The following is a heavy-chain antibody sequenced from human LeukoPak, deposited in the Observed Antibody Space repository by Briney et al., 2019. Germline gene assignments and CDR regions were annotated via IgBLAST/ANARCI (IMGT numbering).Heavy chain of an antibody. V-gene: IGHV3-23*01. CDR1: GFTFSSYA. CDR3: AKQDIRSSAWYD. J-gene: IGHJ4*02. CDR2: ISDSGGST. Sequence: PGGSLRLSCAASGFTFSSYAMSWVRQAPGKGLEWVSAISDSGGSTYYADSVKGRFTISRDNSKNTLYQQMNSLRAEDTAVYYCAKQDIRSSAWYDWGQGTLVTVSS. D-gene: IGHD6-19*01.